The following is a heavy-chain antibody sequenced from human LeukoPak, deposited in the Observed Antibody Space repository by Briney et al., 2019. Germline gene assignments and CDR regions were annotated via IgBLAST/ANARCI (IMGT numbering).Heavy chain of an antibody. CDR2: IYYSGST. CDR3: ATGGYCSGGSCWADAFDI. Sequence: SETLSLTCTVSGGSVSSGSYYWSWIRQPPGKGLEWIGYIYYSGSTNYNPSLKSRVTISVDTSKNQFSLKLSSVTAADTAVYYCATGGYCSGGSCWADAFDIWGQGTMVTVSS. V-gene: IGHV4-61*01. D-gene: IGHD2-15*01. CDR1: GGSVSSGSYY. J-gene: IGHJ3*02.